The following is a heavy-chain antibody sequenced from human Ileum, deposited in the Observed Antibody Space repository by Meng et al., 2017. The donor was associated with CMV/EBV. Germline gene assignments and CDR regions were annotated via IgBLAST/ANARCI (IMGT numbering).Heavy chain of an antibody. Sequence: ASVKVSCKASGYSFSDYYMNWVRQAPGQGLEWMGWINPKTGGTDYAQKFQGRVTLTRDTSITTVYMELSSLKSDDSAVYYCATGQTDCDRTMCQWWLGRFDRWGQGALVTVSS. CDR1: GYSFSDYY. CDR3: ATGQTDCDRTMCQWWLGRFDR. CDR2: INPKTGGT. V-gene: IGHV1-2*02. J-gene: IGHJ4*02. D-gene: IGHD2-15*01.